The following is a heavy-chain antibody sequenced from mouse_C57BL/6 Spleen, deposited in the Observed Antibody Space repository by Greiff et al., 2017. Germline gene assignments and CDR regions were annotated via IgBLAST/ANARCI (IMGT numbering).Heavy chain of an antibody. CDR1: GFTFSSYA. Sequence: DVHLVESGGGLVKPGGSLKLSCAASGFTFSSYAMSWVRQTPEKRLEWVATISDGGSYTYYPDNVKGRFTISRDNAKNNLYLQMSHLKSEDTAMYYCARDYYGSSHWYFDVWGTGTTVTVSS. D-gene: IGHD1-1*01. J-gene: IGHJ1*03. CDR3: ARDYYGSSHWYFDV. V-gene: IGHV5-4*01. CDR2: ISDGGSYT.